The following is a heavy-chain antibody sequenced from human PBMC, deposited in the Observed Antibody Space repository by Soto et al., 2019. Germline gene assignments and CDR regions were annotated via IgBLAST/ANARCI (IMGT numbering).Heavy chain of an antibody. V-gene: IGHV3-9*01. Sequence: PGGSLRLSCAASGFAFDDYVMHWVRQPPGRGLEWVSGITWNGGTIRYVDSVKGRFTISRDNAENSLYLQMNSLRPEDTAVYYCAKGGSAALIAPSGRAKWFDPWGQGTQVTVSS. CDR3: AKGGSAALIAPSGRAKWFDP. J-gene: IGHJ5*02. CDR1: GFAFDDYV. D-gene: IGHD6-13*01. CDR2: ITWNGGTI.